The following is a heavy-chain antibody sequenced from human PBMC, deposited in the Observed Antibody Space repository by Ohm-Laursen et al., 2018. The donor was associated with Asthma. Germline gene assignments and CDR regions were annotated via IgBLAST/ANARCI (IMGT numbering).Heavy chain of an antibody. CDR2: ISASAGTM. J-gene: IGHJ6*02. D-gene: IGHD2-15*01. Sequence: SLRLSCSASGITFSDSYMTWIRQAPGKGLEWISYISASAGTMYYADSEKGRFTISRDNAKKSLFLHMSSLRAEDTAVYYCARGRSGGCYWGPCDFNSPLDVWGQGTTVIVSS. CDR3: ARGRSGGCYWGPCDFNSPLDV. CDR1: GITFSDSY. V-gene: IGHV3-11*01.